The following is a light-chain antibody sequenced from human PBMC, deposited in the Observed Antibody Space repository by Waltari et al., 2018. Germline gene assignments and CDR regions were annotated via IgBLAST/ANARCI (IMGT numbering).Light chain of an antibody. Sequence: QSALTQPASVSGSPGQSITISCTGTSSDVGGYNYVSWHQQHPGKAPKLMMYDVRNRPSGVSNRFSGSKSGNTASLPISGLQAEDEADYYCSSYTSSSTRGVFGGGTKLTVL. CDR3: SSYTSSSTRGV. CDR2: DVR. CDR1: SSDVGGYNY. J-gene: IGLJ3*02. V-gene: IGLV2-14*03.